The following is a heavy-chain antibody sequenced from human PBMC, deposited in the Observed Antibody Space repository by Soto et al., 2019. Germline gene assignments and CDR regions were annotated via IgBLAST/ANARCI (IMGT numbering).Heavy chain of an antibody. CDR2: IYYSGST. CDR3: ARSAATWFDP. Sequence: SETLSLTCTVSGGSISSYYWSWIRQPPGKGLEWIGYIYYSGSTNYNPSLKSRVTISVDTSKNHFSLRLSSVTAADTAVYYCARSAATWFDPWGQGTLVTVSS. CDR1: GGSISSYY. J-gene: IGHJ5*02. V-gene: IGHV4-59*08.